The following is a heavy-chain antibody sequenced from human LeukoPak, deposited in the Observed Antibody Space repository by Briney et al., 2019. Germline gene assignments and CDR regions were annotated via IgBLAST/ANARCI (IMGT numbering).Heavy chain of an antibody. V-gene: IGHV1-2*06. CDR3: ARRRKYCSSPSCYSADGFDY. D-gene: IGHD2-2*01. CDR1: GYTFTGYY. CDR2: INPNSGGT. Sequence: GASVTVSFKASGYTFTGYYMHWVRQAPGQGLEWMGRINPNSGGTNYAQKFQGRVTMTRDTSISTAYMELSRLRSDDTAVYYCARRRKYCSSPSCYSADGFDYWGQGTLVTVSS. J-gene: IGHJ4*02.